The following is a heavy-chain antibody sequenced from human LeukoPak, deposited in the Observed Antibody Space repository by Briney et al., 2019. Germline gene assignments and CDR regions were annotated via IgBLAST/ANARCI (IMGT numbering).Heavy chain of an antibody. CDR1: GLTFSSYW. D-gene: IGHD6-19*01. J-gene: IGHJ4*02. CDR2: IIEGGDVK. V-gene: IGHV3-7*01. CDR3: ARVGKNGWDFDH. Sequence: GGSLRLSCAASGLTFSSYWMRWVRQAPGKGLEWVANIIEGGDVKYYVDSVKGRFIISRDNTKNSVYLQMTSLRADDTSVYYCARVGKNGWDFDHWGQGTLVTVSS.